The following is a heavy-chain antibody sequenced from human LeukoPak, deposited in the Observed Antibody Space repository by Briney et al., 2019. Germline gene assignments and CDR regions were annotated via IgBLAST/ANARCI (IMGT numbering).Heavy chain of an antibody. CDR3: AREVYSSSWAVDY. D-gene: IGHD6-13*01. J-gene: IGHJ4*02. Sequence: SETLSLTCTVSGGSISSSSYYWGWIRQPPGKGLEWIGRIYTSGSTNYNPSLKSRVTMSVDTSKDQFSLKLSSVTAADTAVYYCAREVYSSSWAVDYWGQGTLVTVSS. CDR2: IYTSGST. CDR1: GGSISSSSYY. V-gene: IGHV4-61*05.